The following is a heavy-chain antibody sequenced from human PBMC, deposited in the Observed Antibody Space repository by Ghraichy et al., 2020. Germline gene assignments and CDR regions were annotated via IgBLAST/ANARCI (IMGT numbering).Heavy chain of an antibody. J-gene: IGHJ6*03. D-gene: IGHD6-19*01. Sequence: GESLNISCAASGFTFSSYWMSWVRQAPGKGLEWVANIKQDGSEKYYVDSVKGRFTISRDNAKNSLYLQMNSLRAEDTAVYYCARDRIYSSGWSPLIYYYMDVWGKGTTVTVSS. CDR1: GFTFSSYW. CDR2: IKQDGSEK. CDR3: ARDRIYSSGWSPLIYYYMDV. V-gene: IGHV3-7*03.